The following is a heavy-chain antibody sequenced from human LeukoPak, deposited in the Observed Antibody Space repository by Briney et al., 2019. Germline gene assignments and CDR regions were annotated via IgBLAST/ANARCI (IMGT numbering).Heavy chain of an antibody. D-gene: IGHD1-1*01. CDR2: ISYDGSNK. CDR3: ASDWNDAFDI. V-gene: IGHV3-30-3*01. CDR1: GFTFSSYA. Sequence: GGSLRLSCAASGFTFSSYAMHWVRQAPGKGLEWVAVISYDGSNKYYADSVKGRFTISRDNSKNTLYLQMNSLRAEDTAVYYYASDWNDAFDIWGQGTMVTVSS. J-gene: IGHJ3*02.